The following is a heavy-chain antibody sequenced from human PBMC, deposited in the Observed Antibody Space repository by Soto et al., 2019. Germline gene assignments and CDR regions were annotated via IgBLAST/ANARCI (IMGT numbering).Heavy chain of an antibody. V-gene: IGHV1-18*01. J-gene: IGHJ4*02. CDR1: GYTFTSYG. D-gene: IGHD5-12*01. Sequence: QVPLVQSGAEVKKPGASVKVSCKASGYTFTSYGISWVRQAPGQGLEWMGWISAYNGNTNYAQKLQGRVTMTTDTSTSTAYMELRSLRSDDTAVYYCARTASGYSGYDLLIYGDYWGQGTLVTVSS. CDR3: ARTASGYSGYDLLIYGDY. CDR2: ISAYNGNT.